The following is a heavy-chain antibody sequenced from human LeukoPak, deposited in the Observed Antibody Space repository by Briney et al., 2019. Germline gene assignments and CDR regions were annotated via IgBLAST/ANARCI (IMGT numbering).Heavy chain of an antibody. CDR2: IYYSGST. CDR1: GGSISSYY. CDR3: ARMGLILPAEFDY. J-gene: IGHJ4*02. D-gene: IGHD2-2*01. Sequence: PSETLSLTCTVSGGSISSYYWSWIRQPPGKGLEWIGYIYYSGSTHYNPSLKSRVTISVDTSTTQFSLKLSSVTAAATAVYYCARMGLILPAEFDYWGQGTLVTVSS. V-gene: IGHV4-59*01.